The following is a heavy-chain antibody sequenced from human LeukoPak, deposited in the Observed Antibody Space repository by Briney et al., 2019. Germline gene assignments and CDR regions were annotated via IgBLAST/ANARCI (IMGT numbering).Heavy chain of an antibody. Sequence: ASVKVSCKASGCTFTSYGISWVRQAPGQGLEWMGWISAYNGNTNYAQKLQGRVTMTTDTSTSTAYMELRSLRSDDTAVYYCARADYDILTGYSDDAFDIWGQGTMVTVSS. J-gene: IGHJ3*02. CDR1: GCTFTSYG. CDR2: ISAYNGNT. CDR3: ARADYDILTGYSDDAFDI. V-gene: IGHV1-18*04. D-gene: IGHD3-9*01.